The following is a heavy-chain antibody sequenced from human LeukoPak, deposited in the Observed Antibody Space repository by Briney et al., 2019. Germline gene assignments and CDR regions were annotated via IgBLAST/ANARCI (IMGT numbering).Heavy chain of an antibody. J-gene: IGHJ3*02. CDR2: IYHSGST. V-gene: IGHV4-59*01. D-gene: IGHD6-19*01. Sequence: PSETLSLTCTVSGGSIRGYYWSWIRQPPGKGLEWIGYIYHSGSTDYNPSLKSRVTISVDTSKNQFSLKLSSVTAADTAVYYCARSSGPWAFDIWGQGTMVTVSS. CDR1: GGSIRGYY. CDR3: ARSSGPWAFDI.